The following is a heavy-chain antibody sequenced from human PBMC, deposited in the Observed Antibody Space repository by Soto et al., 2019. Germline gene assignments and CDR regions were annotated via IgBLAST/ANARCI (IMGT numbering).Heavy chain of an antibody. CDR1: GGSISSYY. J-gene: IGHJ4*02. V-gene: IGHV4-59*01. Sequence: PSETLSLTCTVSGGSISSYYWSWIRQPPGKGLEWIGYIYYSGSTNYNPSLKSRVTISVDTSKNQFSLKLSSVTAADTAVYYCARDAGVAFDYWGQGTLVTVSS. CDR2: IYYSGST. CDR3: ARDAGVAFDY. D-gene: IGHD2-15*01.